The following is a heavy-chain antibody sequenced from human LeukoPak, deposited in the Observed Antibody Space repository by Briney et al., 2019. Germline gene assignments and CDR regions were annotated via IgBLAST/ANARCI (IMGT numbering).Heavy chain of an antibody. V-gene: IGHV3-7*01. CDR1: GFTFSSYW. D-gene: IGHD2-15*01. CDR3: VIDLGDYNDF. CDR2: IKQDGSEK. Sequence: PGGSLRLSCAASGFTFSSYWMSWVRQAPGKGLEWVANIKQDGSEKYCVDSVKGRFTISRDNAKNTLYLQMSSLRADDTAVYYCVIDLGDYNDFWGQGTLVSVSS. J-gene: IGHJ4*02.